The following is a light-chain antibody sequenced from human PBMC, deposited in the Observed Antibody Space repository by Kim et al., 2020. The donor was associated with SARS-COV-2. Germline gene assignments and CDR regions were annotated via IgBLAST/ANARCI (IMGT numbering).Light chain of an antibody. CDR3: QQYQNHPCS. CDR2: DVS. Sequence: SASTGDRVTITCRASQDIRNYLGWYQQKPGKAPKLLIYDVSNLERGVPSRFSGSGSGTDFTFTISCLQSEDFAIYYCQQYQNHPCSFGQGTKLEI. J-gene: IGKJ2*04. CDR1: QDIRNY. V-gene: IGKV1-8*01.